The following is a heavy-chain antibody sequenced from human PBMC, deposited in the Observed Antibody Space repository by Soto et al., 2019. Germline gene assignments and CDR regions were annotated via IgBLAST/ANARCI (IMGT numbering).Heavy chain of an antibody. V-gene: IGHV3-30*04. CDR1: GFTFSGYS. J-gene: IGHJ4*02. CDR3: ARDNRHRSLNNHQLVPSGYDH. CDR2: ISNYENNV. D-gene: IGHD5-12*01. Sequence: PGGSLRLSCTASGFTFSGYSMHWVRQPPGKGLDWVSLISNYENNVQYADSVKGRFTISRDNSKNTLYLEMNSLRAEDTAVYYCARDNRHRSLNNHQLVPSGYDHWGQGTLVTVSS.